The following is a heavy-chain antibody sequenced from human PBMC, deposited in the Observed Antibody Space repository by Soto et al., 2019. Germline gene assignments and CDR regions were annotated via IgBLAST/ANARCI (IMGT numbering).Heavy chain of an antibody. D-gene: IGHD3-10*02. CDR1: GGSFSGYY. CDR2: INHSGST. CDR3: ARAMFGGHNNFDY. J-gene: IGHJ4*02. Sequence: PSETLSLTCAVYGGSFSGYYWSWIRQPPGKGLEWIGEINHSGSTNYNPSLKSRVTISVDTSKNQFSLKLSSVTAADTAVYYCARAMFGGHNNFDYWGQGTLVTVSS. V-gene: IGHV4-34*01.